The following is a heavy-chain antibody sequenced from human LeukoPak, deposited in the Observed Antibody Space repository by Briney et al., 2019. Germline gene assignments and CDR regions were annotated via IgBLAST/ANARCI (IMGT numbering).Heavy chain of an antibody. V-gene: IGHV1-69*04. D-gene: IGHD1-26*01. CDR2: IAPVLEIT. CDR1: GGTLSNSA. CDR3: ARGYSGLHFDS. Sequence: SVKVYCKASGGTLSNSAISWVRQAPGQGLEWMGRIAPVLEITNYAQKFQGRLTFTADISTSTAYMELSGLRSEDTAIYYCARGYSGLHFDSWGQGSLVTVSS. J-gene: IGHJ4*02.